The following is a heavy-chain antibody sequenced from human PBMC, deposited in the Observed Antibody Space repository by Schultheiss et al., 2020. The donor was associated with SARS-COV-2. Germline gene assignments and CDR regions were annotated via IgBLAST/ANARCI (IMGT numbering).Heavy chain of an antibody. CDR3: ARGVPAAIPFDY. CDR2: IYYSGST. J-gene: IGHJ4*02. D-gene: IGHD2-2*02. V-gene: IGHV4-59*12. Sequence: SETLSLTCAVYGGSFSGYYWSWIRQPPGKGLEWIGYIYYSGSTNYNPSLKSRVTISVDTSKNQFSLKLSSVTAADTAVYYCARGVPAAIPFDYWGQGTLVTVSS. CDR1: GGSFSGYY.